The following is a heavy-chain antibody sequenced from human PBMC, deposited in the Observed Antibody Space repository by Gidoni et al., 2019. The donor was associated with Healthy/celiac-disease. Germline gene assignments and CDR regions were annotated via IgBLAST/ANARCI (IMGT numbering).Heavy chain of an antibody. CDR3: ARVSPPDGSGSPSEAFDI. D-gene: IGHD3-10*01. CDR1: GFPFSRYS. Sequence: EVQLVESGGGLVKPGGSLRLSCAASGFPFSRYSLNWVRQAPGKGLEWVSSISSSSSYIYYADSVKGRFTISRDNAKNSLYLQMNSLRAEDTAVYYCARVSPPDGSGSPSEAFDIWGQGTMVTVSS. V-gene: IGHV3-21*01. J-gene: IGHJ3*02. CDR2: ISSSSSYI.